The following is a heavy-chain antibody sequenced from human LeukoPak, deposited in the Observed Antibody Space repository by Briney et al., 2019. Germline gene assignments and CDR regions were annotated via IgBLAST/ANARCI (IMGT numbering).Heavy chain of an antibody. CDR3: ARGPVLRFLEWLSSFDY. J-gene: IGHJ4*02. V-gene: IGHV3-48*01. CDR1: GFTFSSYS. CDR2: ISSSSTI. Sequence: GGSLRLSCAASGFTFSSYSMNWVRQAPGKGLEWVSYISSSSTIYYADSVKGRFAISRDNAKNSLYLQMNSLRAEDTAVYYCARGPVLRFLEWLSSFDYWGQGTLVTVSS. D-gene: IGHD3-3*01.